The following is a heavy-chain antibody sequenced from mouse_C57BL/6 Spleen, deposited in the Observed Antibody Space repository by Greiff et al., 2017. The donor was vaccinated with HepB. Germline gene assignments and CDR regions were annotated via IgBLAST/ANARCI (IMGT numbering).Heavy chain of an antibody. Sequence: DVHLVESGPELVKPGDSVKISCKASGYSFTGYFMNWVMQSHGKSLEWIGRINPYNGDTFYNQKFKGKATLTVDKSSSTAHMELRSLTSEDSAVYYCARGYYGSSYNYFDYWGQGTTLTVSS. V-gene: IGHV1-20*01. D-gene: IGHD1-1*01. CDR1: GYSFTGYF. CDR2: INPYNGDT. CDR3: ARGYYGSSYNYFDY. J-gene: IGHJ2*01.